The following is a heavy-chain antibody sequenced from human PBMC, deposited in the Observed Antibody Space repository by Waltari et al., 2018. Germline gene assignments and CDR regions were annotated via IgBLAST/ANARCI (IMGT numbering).Heavy chain of an antibody. V-gene: IGHV4-39*07. Sequence: QLQPQESGPGLVKPSETLSLTCTVSGGSISSSSYYWGWIRQPPGKGLEWIGSIYYSGRTYYNPSLKSRVTISVDTSKNQFSLKLSSVTAADTAVYYCARDTYYYGSGSLPGGYWGQGTLVTVSS. CDR1: GGSISSSSYY. CDR2: IYYSGRT. J-gene: IGHJ4*02. CDR3: ARDTYYYGSGSLPGGY. D-gene: IGHD3-10*01.